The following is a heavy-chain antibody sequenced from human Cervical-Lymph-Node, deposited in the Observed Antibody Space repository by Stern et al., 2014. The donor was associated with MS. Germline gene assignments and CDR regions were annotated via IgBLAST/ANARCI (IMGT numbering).Heavy chain of an antibody. J-gene: IGHJ5*02. CDR2: IGSRGYPV. V-gene: IGHV3-11*01. D-gene: IGHD4-17*01. CDR1: GFSFSDYY. CDR3: ARGPHYGDKRNWFDP. Sequence: QVQLVQSGGGLVKPGGSLRLSCEASGFSFSDYYMSWIRQAPGKGLEWLSYIGSRGYPVYYAESVKGRFTISRDNARNSLFLQMDSLRSEDTALYYCARGPHYGDKRNWFDPWGQGILVTVSS.